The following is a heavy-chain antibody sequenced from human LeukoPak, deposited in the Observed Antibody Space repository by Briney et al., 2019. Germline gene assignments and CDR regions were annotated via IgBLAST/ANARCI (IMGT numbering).Heavy chain of an antibody. CDR3: TTIFGLVSDDAFDI. Sequence: GGSLRLSCAASGFTFSSYSMNWVRQAPGKGLEWVSSISSSSSYIYYADSVKGRFTISRDNAKNSLYLQMNSLRAEDTAVYYCTTIFGLVSDDAFDIWGQGTMVTVSS. J-gene: IGHJ3*02. CDR2: ISSSSSYI. CDR1: GFTFSSYS. D-gene: IGHD3/OR15-3a*01. V-gene: IGHV3-21*01.